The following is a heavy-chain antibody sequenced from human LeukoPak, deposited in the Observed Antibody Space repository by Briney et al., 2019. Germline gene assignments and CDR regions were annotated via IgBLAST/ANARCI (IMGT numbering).Heavy chain of an antibody. D-gene: IGHD1-1*01. CDR3: ARALGRVQPYYYNYGMDV. Sequence: GGSLRLSCAASGFTLSSYWMIWVRQAPGKGREWVANIKQDGSEKYYVDSVKGRFTISRDNGKNSLYLQMNSLRAEDMAVYYCARALGRVQPYYYNYGMDVWGQGTTVTVSS. CDR1: GFTLSSYW. CDR2: IKQDGSEK. V-gene: IGHV3-7*01. J-gene: IGHJ6*02.